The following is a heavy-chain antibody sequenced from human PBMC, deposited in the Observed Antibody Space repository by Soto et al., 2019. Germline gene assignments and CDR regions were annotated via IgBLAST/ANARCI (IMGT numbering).Heavy chain of an antibody. CDR3: GRLTGLPHYYSTDV. Sequence: GESLKISCQGSGYTFTNYWIGWVRQMPGKGLEWMGVIYPGDSDTKYGPSFQGQVTFSADKSINTAYLQWTSLKASDTAMYFCGRLTGLPHYYSTDVWGQGTTVTVSS. J-gene: IGHJ6*02. CDR2: IYPGDSDT. V-gene: IGHV5-51*01. CDR1: GYTFTNYW. D-gene: IGHD3-9*01.